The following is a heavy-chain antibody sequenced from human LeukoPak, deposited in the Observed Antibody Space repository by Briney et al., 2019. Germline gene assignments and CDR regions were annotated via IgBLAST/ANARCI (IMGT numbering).Heavy chain of an antibody. CDR3: AREYYYDSSGYLGWFVP. Sequence: SMKVSCKASGGTFSSYAISWVRQAPGQGLEWMGRIIPIFGTANYAQKFQGRVTITADKSTSTAYMELSSLRSEDTAVYYCAREYYYDSSGYLGWFVPWSQGTLVTVSS. J-gene: IGHJ5*02. CDR2: IIPIFGTA. V-gene: IGHV1-69*06. CDR1: GGTFSSYA. D-gene: IGHD3-22*01.